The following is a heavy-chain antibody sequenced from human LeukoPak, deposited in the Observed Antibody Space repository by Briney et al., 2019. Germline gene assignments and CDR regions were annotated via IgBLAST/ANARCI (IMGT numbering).Heavy chain of an antibody. CDR1: GYTFTSYG. CDR3: ARVFCVHGVCYTGDWFDP. Sequence: ASVKVSCKAFGYTFTSYGISWVRQAPGQGLEGMGWMNPNSGNKGYAQKFQGRVTMTRNTSISTAYMELSSLRSEDTAVYYCARVFCVHGVCYTGDWFDPWGQGTLVTVSS. CDR2: MNPNSGNK. D-gene: IGHD2-8*01. V-gene: IGHV1-8*02. J-gene: IGHJ5*02.